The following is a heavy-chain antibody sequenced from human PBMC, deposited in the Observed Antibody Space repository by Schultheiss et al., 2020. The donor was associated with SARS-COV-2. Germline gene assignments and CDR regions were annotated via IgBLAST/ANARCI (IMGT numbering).Heavy chain of an antibody. V-gene: IGHV4-38-2*01. CDR3: ARGGDGGWSFDY. CDR2: IYHSGST. Sequence: SETLSLTCAVSGYSISSGYYWRWIRQPPGKGLEWIGEIYHSGSTNYNPSLKSRVTISVDTSKNQFSLRLSSVTAADTAVYFCARGGDGGWSFDYWGQGTLVTVSS. J-gene: IGHJ4*02. D-gene: IGHD6-19*01. CDR1: GYSISSGYY.